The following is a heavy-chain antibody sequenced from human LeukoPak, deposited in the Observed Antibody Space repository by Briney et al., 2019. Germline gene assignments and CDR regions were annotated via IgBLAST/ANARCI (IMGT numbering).Heavy chain of an antibody. J-gene: IGHJ3*02. CDR2: ISYSGST. V-gene: IGHV4-59*13. CDR1: GGSIFSYY. D-gene: IGHD5-18*01. CDR3: ARHGYNFDSAFDI. Sequence: SETLSLTCTVSGGSIFSYYWSRIRQPPGKGLEWIAYISYSGSTNYNPSLKSRVLISVDTSKNQFSLKLTSVTAADTAIYYCARHGYNFDSAFDIWGQGTMVTVSS.